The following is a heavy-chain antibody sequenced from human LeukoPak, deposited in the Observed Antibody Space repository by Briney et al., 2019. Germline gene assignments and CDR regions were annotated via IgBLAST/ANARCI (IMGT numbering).Heavy chain of an antibody. Sequence: SETLSLTCAVYGGSFSGYYWSWIRQPPGKGLEWIGEINHSGSTNYNPSLKSRVTISVDTSKNQFSLKLSSVTAADTAVYYCARHDLGGTWYYFDYWGQGTLVTVSS. CDR1: GGSFSGYY. CDR2: INHSGST. CDR3: ARHDLGGTWYYFDY. J-gene: IGHJ4*02. D-gene: IGHD1-1*01. V-gene: IGHV4-34*01.